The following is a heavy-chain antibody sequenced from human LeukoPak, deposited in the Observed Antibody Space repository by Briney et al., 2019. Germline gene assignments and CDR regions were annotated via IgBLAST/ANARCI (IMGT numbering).Heavy chain of an antibody. V-gene: IGHV3-30*02. CDR1: GFTFSTFG. Sequence: GGSLRLSCAASGFAASGFTFSTFGMHWVRQAPGKGLEWVAFIRYDGSNKYYADSVKGRFTISRDNSKNTLYMQMNSLRTEDTAVYYCAKDYDYIWGSYFFDYWGQGSLVTVSS. J-gene: IGHJ4*02. D-gene: IGHD3-16*01. CDR3: AKDYDYIWGSYFFDY. CDR2: IRYDGSNK.